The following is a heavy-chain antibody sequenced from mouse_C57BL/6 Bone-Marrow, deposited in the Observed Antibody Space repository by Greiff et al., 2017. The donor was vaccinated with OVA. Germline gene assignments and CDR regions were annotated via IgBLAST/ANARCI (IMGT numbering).Heavy chain of an antibody. CDR3: TSYGNFDY. V-gene: IGHV14-4*01. Sequence: EVKLQESGAELVRPGASVKLSCTASGFNIKDDYMHWVKQRPEQGLEWIGWIDPENGDTEYASKFQGKATIPADKSSNTAYLQLSSLTSEAAAVYYCTSYGNFDYWGQGTTLTVSS. J-gene: IGHJ2*01. CDR2: IDPENGDT. CDR1: GFNIKDDY. D-gene: IGHD2-1*01.